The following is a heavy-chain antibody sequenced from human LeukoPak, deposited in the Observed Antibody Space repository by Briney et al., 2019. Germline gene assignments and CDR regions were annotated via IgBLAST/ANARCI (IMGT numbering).Heavy chain of an antibody. CDR3: ARHTAVTPLGV. V-gene: IGHV4-59*08. Sequence: SETLSLTCTVSGGSISSYYWSWIRQPPGKGLEWIGYIYYSGSTNYNPSLKSRVTISVDTSKNQFSLKLSSVTAADTAVYYCARHTAVTPLGVWGQGTLVTVSS. CDR2: IYYSGST. J-gene: IGHJ4*02. CDR1: GGSISSYY. D-gene: IGHD6-19*01.